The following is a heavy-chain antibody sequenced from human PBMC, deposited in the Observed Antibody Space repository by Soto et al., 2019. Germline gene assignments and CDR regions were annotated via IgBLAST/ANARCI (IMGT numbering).Heavy chain of an antibody. J-gene: IGHJ4*02. Sequence: QVQLVQSGAEVKKPGSSVKVSCKASGGTFSSYTIRWVRQAPGQGLEWMGRIIPILGIANYAQKFQGRVTITADKSTSTAYMELSSLRSEDTAVYYCARALGDFYFDYWGQGTLVTVSS. V-gene: IGHV1-69*02. CDR2: IIPILGIA. CDR3: ARALGDFYFDY. D-gene: IGHD3-16*01. CDR1: GGTFSSYT.